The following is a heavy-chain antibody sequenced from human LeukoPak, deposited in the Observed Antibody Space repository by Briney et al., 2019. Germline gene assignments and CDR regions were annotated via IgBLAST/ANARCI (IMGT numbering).Heavy chain of an antibody. Sequence: SETLSLTCTVSGGSIIDYYWYWIRQPPGKGLEWIAYVHSSGNSNHNPTLKSRVTISVDTSKNHLSLRLTAVTAADTAVYYCARRPASRLTFDYWGHGTLVTVSS. CDR3: ARRPASRLTFDY. V-gene: IGHV4-59*01. CDR2: VHSSGNS. J-gene: IGHJ4*01. CDR1: GGSIIDYY. D-gene: IGHD2-2*01.